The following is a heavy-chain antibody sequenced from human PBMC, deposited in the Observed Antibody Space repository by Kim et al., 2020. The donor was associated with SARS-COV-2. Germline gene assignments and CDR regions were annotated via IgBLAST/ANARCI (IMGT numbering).Heavy chain of an antibody. CDR2: ISGSGGST. J-gene: IGHJ4*02. CDR3: AGSSSGWYRPTNGGFDY. D-gene: IGHD6-19*01. CDR1: GFTFSSYA. Sequence: GGSLRLSCAASGFTFSSYAMSWVRQAPGKGLEWVSAISGSGGSTYYADSVKGRFTISRDNSKNTLYLQMNSLRAEDTAVYYCAGSSSGWYRPTNGGFDYWGQGTLVTVSS. V-gene: IGHV3-23*01.